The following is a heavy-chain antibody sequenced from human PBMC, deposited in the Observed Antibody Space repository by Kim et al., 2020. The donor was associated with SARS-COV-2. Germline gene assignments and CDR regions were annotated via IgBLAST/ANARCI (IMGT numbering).Heavy chain of an antibody. J-gene: IGHJ4*02. Sequence: GGSLRLSCAASGFTFSSYAMSWVRQAPGKGLEWVSAISGSGGSTYYADSVKGRFTISRDNSKNTLYLQMNSLRAEDTAVYYCAKPTFRDILTGPFDYWGQGTLVTVSS. D-gene: IGHD3-9*01. CDR1: GFTFSSYA. CDR3: AKPTFRDILTGPFDY. CDR2: ISGSGGST. V-gene: IGHV3-23*01.